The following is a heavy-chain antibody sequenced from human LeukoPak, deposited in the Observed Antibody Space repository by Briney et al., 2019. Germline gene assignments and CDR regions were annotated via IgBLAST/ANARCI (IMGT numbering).Heavy chain of an antibody. J-gene: IGHJ3*02. CDR2: ISSSGSTI. Sequence: GGSLRLSCAASGFTFSDYYMSWIRQAPGKGLEWVSYISSSGSTIYYADSVKGRFTISRDNAKNSLYLQMNSLRAEDTAVYYCARVFSGSFIFDAFDIWGQGTMVTVSS. D-gene: IGHD1-26*01. CDR1: GFTFSDYY. V-gene: IGHV3-11*01. CDR3: ARVFSGSFIFDAFDI.